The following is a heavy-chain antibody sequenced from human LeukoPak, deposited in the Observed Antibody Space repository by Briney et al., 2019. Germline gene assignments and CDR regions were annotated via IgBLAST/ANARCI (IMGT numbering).Heavy chain of an antibody. D-gene: IGHD1-14*01. CDR2: FVVGSGKT. CDR3: AAGPTTAFGY. CDR1: GFTFTSSA. J-gene: IGHJ4*02. V-gene: IGHV1-58*01. Sequence: SVNVSCKASGFTFTSSAVQWVRQARGQRHAWIGWFVVGSGKTNYDKKFQERVINSREMYTNTTYMELSSLRSEDTAVYYCAAGPTTAFGYWGQGTLVTVSS.